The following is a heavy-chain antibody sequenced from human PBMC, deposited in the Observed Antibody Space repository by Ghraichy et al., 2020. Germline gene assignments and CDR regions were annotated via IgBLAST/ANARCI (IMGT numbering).Heavy chain of an antibody. J-gene: IGHJ4*01. D-gene: IGHD3-16*01. V-gene: IGHV3-21*01. CDR1: ASTLSRTT. Sequence: GGSLRLSCAFTASTLSRTTLTWVRQAPGKGLEWVSSISSTGSHIHYAESMKGRFTVSRDNKTSASLQMSSLGVEDTAVYYCATVRVWNAFRYIDNWGHGTVASVSS. CDR3: ATVRVWNAFRYIDN. CDR2: ISSTGSHI.